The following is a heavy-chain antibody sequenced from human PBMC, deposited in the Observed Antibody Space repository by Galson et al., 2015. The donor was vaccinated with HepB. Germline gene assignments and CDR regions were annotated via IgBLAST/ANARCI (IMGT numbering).Heavy chain of an antibody. V-gene: IGHV7-4-1*02. Sequence: SVKVSCKAFRYTFTSYAMNWVRQAPGQGLEWMGWINTNTGNPTYAQGFTGRFVFSLDTSVSTAYLQISSLKAEDTAVYYCARVARWGIAVAGTEYWGQGTLVTVSS. J-gene: IGHJ4*02. D-gene: IGHD6-19*01. CDR1: RYTFTSYA. CDR2: INTNTGNP. CDR3: ARVARWGIAVAGTEY.